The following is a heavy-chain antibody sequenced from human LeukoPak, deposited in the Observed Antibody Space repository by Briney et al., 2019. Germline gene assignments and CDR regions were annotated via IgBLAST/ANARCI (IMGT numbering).Heavy chain of an antibody. CDR3: ASIITGTPFDY. D-gene: IGHD1-7*01. V-gene: IGHV3-48*03. Sequence: GGSLSLSCAASGFTFSSYEMNWVRQAPGKGLEWVSYISSSGSTIYYADSVKGRFTISRDNAKNSLYLQMNSLRAEDTAVYYCASIITGTPFDYWGQGTLVSVSS. CDR2: ISSSGSTI. J-gene: IGHJ4*02. CDR1: GFTFSSYE.